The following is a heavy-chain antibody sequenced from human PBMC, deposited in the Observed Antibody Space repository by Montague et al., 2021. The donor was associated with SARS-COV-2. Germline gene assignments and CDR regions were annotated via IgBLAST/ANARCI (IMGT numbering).Heavy chain of an antibody. CDR3: SRVRDYYGSGSYYFDY. V-gene: IGHV3-49*04. D-gene: IGHD3-10*01. CDR2: IRSKGYGGTK. Sequence: SLRLSCAGSGFTFGDYAVSWVRQAPGKGLEWVGFIRSKGYGGTKEYAASVKGRFTISRDDSKSIAYLQMNSLKTEDTAVYYCSRVRDYYGSGSYYFDYWGQGTLVTVSS. J-gene: IGHJ4*02. CDR1: GFTFGDYA.